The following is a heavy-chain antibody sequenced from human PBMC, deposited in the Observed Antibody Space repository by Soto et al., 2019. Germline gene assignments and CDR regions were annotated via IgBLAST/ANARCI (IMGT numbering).Heavy chain of an antibody. CDR3: AREYTAMAPYYFDY. V-gene: IGHV4-30-4*01. CDR2: IYYSGST. Sequence: SSETLSLTCTVSGGSISSGDYYWSWIRQPPGKGLEWIGYIYYSGSTYYNPSLRSRLTISVDTSKNQFSLKLSSVTAADTAVYYCAREYTAMAPYYFDYWGQGTLVTVSS. J-gene: IGHJ4*02. CDR1: GGSISSGDYY. D-gene: IGHD5-18*01.